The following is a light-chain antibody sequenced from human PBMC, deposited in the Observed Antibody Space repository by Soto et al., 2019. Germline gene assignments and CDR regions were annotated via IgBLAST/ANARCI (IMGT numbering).Light chain of an antibody. CDR2: LNSDGRH. J-gene: IGLJ2*01. CDR1: SGHSSYA. CDR3: QTWGTCILV. Sequence: QTVVTQSPSASASLGASVKLTCTLSSGHSSYAIAWHQQQPEKGPRYLMKLNSDGRHSKGDGIPDRFSGSSSGTERYLTISSLQSEYEADYCCQTWGTCILVFGGGTKLTVL. V-gene: IGLV4-69*01.